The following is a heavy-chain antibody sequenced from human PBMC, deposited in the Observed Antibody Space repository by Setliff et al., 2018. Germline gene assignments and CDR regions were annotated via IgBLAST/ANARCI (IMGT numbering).Heavy chain of an antibody. CDR1: GDSISSSSYY. CDR2: IFHSGST. J-gene: IGHJ4*02. D-gene: IGHD3-10*01. CDR3: ARVADGSGSFYLGFDY. Sequence: VSGDSISSSSYYWNWIRQHPEKGLEWLGYIFHSGSTHYNSSLKSRITISIDTSKNYFSLELNSVTAADSAVYYCARVADGSGSFYLGFDYWGQGILVTVCS. V-gene: IGHV4-31*02.